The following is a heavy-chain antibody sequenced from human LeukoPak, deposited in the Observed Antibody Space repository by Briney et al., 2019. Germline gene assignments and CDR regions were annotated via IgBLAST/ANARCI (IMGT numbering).Heavy chain of an antibody. CDR3: ARGRGYYYGSGSYGY. Sequence: PGGSLRLSCAASGFTFSSYSMNWVRQAPGKWLEWVSSISSSSSYIYYADSVKGRFTISRDNAKNSLYLQMNSLRAEDTAVYYCARGRGYYYGSGSYGYWGQGTLVTVSS. V-gene: IGHV3-21*01. D-gene: IGHD3-10*01. CDR1: GFTFSSYS. CDR2: ISSSSSYI. J-gene: IGHJ4*02.